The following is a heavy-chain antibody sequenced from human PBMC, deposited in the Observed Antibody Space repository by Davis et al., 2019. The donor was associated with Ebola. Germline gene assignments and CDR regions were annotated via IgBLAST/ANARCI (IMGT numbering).Heavy chain of an antibody. J-gene: IGHJ4*02. V-gene: IGHV3-23*01. CDR1: GFTFSSYA. Sequence: SLMISCASSGFTFSSYAMSWLRQAPGTVLGWVSTISGSGGSTGYADSVKGRFTISRDNAKNSLYLQMNSLRAEDTAVYYCARDLGFIYDFWSGYYDYWGQGTLVTVSS. CDR2: ISGSGGST. CDR3: ARDLGFIYDFWSGYYDY. D-gene: IGHD3-3*01.